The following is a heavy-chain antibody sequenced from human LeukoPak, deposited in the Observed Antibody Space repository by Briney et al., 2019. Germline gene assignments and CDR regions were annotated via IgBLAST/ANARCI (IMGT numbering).Heavy chain of an antibody. J-gene: IGHJ6*02. Sequence: ASVKVSCKASGYTFTSYYMHWVRQAPGQGLEWMGIINPSGGSTSYAQKFQGRVTMTRDTSTSTVYMELSSLRSEDTAVYYCAREQRYSSGRSPGYYYYGMDVWGQGTTVTVSS. CDR3: AREQRYSSGRSPGYYYYGMDV. CDR1: GYTFTSYY. D-gene: IGHD6-19*01. V-gene: IGHV1-46*01. CDR2: INPSGGST.